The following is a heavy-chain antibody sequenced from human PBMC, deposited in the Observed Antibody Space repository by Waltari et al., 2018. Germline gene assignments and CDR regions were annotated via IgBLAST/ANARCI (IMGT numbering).Heavy chain of an antibody. CDR1: GGSFSGYY. CDR3: ARRTERGSSWGY. J-gene: IGHJ4*02. D-gene: IGHD6-13*01. CDR2: IKHSGST. V-gene: IGHV4-34*01. Sequence: QVQLQQWGAGLLKPSETLSLTCAVYGGSFSGYYWSWIRQPPGKGLEWIGEIKHSGSTNYNPSLKSRVTISVDTSKNQFSLKLSSVTAADTAVYYCARRTERGSSWGYWGQGTLVTVSS.